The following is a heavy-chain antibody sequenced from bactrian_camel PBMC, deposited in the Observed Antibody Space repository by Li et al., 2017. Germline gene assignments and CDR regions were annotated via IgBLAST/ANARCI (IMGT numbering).Heavy chain of an antibody. V-gene: IGHV3S1*01. CDR1: GFTRFTFNTAW. D-gene: IGHD2*01. CDR2: INGAGTTT. Sequence: QLVESGGDLVQPGGSLRLSCPVSGFTRFTFNTAWMYWVRQAPGKGLEWVSNINGAGTTTYYADSVKGRFTTSRDNAKYTLYLEMNNLKPEDTAMYYCAKGESAYYGGGSPVEYNYRGQGTQVTVS. CDR3: AKGESAYYGGGSPVEYNY. J-gene: IGHJ4*01.